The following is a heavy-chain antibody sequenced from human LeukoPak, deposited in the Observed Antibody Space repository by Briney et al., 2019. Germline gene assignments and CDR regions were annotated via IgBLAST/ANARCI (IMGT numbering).Heavy chain of an antibody. CDR1: GYIFTTYA. D-gene: IGHD4-17*01. CDR2: INAGNGNT. J-gene: IGHJ1*01. CDR3: ATTVTAGTYRYFQH. V-gene: IGHV1-3*01. Sequence: ASVKVSCKASGYIFTTYAMHWVRQAPGQRLEWMGWINAGNGNTKYSQKFQRRVTITRDTSASTAYMELSSLRSEDTAVYYCATTVTAGTYRYFQHWGQGTLVTVSS.